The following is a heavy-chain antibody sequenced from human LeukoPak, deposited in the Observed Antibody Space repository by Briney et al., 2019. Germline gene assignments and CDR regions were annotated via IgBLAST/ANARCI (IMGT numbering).Heavy chain of an antibody. CDR2: ISSSSTKI. V-gene: IGHV3-21*01. CDR3: SRDPSCDSAHYYGMDI. J-gene: IGHJ6*02. Sequence: GGSLRLSCAASGFSFINYTMNWVRQAPGKGLEWISSISSSSTKIYYADSVKGRFTTSRDNAKNSLYLQVNSLRAEDTAVYYCSRDPSCDSAHYYGMDIWGQGTTVTVSS. D-gene: IGHD3-10*01. CDR1: GFSFINYT.